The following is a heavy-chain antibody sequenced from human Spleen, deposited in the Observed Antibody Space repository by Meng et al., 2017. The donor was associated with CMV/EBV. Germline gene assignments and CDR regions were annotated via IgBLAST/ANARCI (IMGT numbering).Heavy chain of an antibody. CDR2: IHQSGRT. J-gene: IGHJ3*02. Sequence: YGGSPSGYYWSWIRQPPGKGLQWIGEIHQSGRTNYNPSLKSRVSISVDTSKKQFSLNLRSVTAADTAVYYCARASREYTSSSDAFDIWGQGTVVTVSS. V-gene: IGHV4-34*01. D-gene: IGHD6-6*01. CDR1: GGSPSGYY. CDR3: ARASREYTSSSDAFDI.